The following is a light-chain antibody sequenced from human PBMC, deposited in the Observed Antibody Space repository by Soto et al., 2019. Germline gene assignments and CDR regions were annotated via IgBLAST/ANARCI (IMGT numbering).Light chain of an antibody. V-gene: IGKV1-39*01. CDR1: DNIAKY. CDR3: QQSFSIPFT. CDR2: DAS. J-gene: IGKJ3*01. Sequence: DIQTPQSPSSLSAFVGDRVTITCRTSDNIAKYLNWYQQQPGKVPKLLIYDASYLQSGVPSRFSGSESGTDFTLNISDLRPEDFATYYCQQSFSIPFTFGPGTKVDI.